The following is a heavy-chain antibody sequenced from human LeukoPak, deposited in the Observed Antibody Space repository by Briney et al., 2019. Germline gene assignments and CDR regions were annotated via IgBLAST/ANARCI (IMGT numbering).Heavy chain of an antibody. CDR1: GGSISSFF. V-gene: IGHV4-59*01. J-gene: IGHJ4*02. D-gene: IGHD3-9*01. CDR2: VHSSGST. CDR3: ARLAPGNYDILTGDPKVVFDY. Sequence: SETLSLTCTVSGGSISSFFWSWIRQPPGRGLEWIGYVHSSGSTKYNPSLKSRLIISVDMSKNQFSLKLRSVSVADTAVYYCARLAPGNYDILTGDPKVVFDYWGQGALVTVSS.